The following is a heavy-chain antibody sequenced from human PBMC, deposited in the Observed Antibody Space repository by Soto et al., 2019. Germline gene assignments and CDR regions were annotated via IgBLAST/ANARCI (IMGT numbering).Heavy chain of an antibody. J-gene: IGHJ3*02. CDR3: AKGHCGGDCYLGDAFDI. CDR2: ISGSGGST. V-gene: IGHV3-23*01. Sequence: EVQLLESGGGLVQPGGSLRLSCAASGFTFSSYAMSWVRQAPGKGLEWVSAISGSGGSTYYADSVKGRFTISRDNSNNTRYLQMNSLRAEDTAVYYCAKGHCGGDCYLGDAFDIWGQGTMVTVSS. D-gene: IGHD2-21*01. CDR1: GFTFSSYA.